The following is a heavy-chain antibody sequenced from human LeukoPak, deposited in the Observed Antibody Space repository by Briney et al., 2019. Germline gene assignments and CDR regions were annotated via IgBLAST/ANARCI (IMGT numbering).Heavy chain of an antibody. V-gene: IGHV1-18*01. CDR3: AHLGEDYSNRGGVGDAFDI. Sequence: GASVKVSCKASGYTFTTYGITWVRQAPGQGLEWMGWIDTYSGNTNYAQKLQGRVTMTTDTSTSTAYMELRSLRSDDTAVYYCAHLGEDYSNRGGVGDAFDIWGQGTLVTASS. CDR1: GYTFTTYG. D-gene: IGHD3-22*01. J-gene: IGHJ3*02. CDR2: IDTYSGNT.